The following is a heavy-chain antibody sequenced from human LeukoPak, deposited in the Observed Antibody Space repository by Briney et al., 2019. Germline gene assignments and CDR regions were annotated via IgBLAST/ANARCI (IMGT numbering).Heavy chain of an antibody. J-gene: IGHJ4*02. CDR1: GFTFSDYS. CDR2: ISNSGTYI. CDR3: ARRYCSRTNCYAFDS. Sequence: GGSLRLSCAASGFTFSDYSMNWVRQAPGKGLEWVSSISNSGTYIYYADSVKGRFTISRDNAKNSLYLQVNSLRAEDTAVYYCARRYCSRTNCYAFDSWGQGTLVTVSS. D-gene: IGHD2-2*01. V-gene: IGHV3-21*01.